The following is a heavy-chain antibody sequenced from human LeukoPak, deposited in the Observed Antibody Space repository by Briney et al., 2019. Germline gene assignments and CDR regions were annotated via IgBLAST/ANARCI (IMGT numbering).Heavy chain of an antibody. D-gene: IGHD3-22*01. V-gene: IGHV4-4*07. Sequence: PSETLSLTCTVSGGSISSYYWSWIRQPAGKGLEWIGRMYTSGSTKYNPSLKSRVTMSVDTTKNQFSLKLNSVTAADTAVYYCMQRQLANYYDRKSQARDAFDIWGQGTMVTVSS. CDR3: MQRQLANYYDRKSQARDAFDI. CDR1: GGSISSYY. CDR2: MYTSGST. J-gene: IGHJ3*02.